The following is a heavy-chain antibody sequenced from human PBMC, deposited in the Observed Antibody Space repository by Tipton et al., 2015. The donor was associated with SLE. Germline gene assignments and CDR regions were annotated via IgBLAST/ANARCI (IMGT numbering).Heavy chain of an antibody. CDR2: IYHRGST. V-gene: IGHV4-4*02. CDR1: GDSISSTYW. CDR3: ARHCYNIGGNDFDN. J-gene: IGHJ4*02. Sequence: TLSLTCAVSGDSISSTYWWSWVRQPPGKGLEWIGDIYHRGSTNYNPSLKSRVTMSVDKSKNQFSLNLSSVTAADTAVYYCARHCYNIGGNDFDNWGPGTLVTASS. D-gene: IGHD2-2*02.